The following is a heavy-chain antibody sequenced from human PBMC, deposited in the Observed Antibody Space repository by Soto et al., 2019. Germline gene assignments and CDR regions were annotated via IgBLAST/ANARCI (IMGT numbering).Heavy chain of an antibody. CDR3: AKDALPAAIAASWFDP. CDR1: GFTFSSYG. V-gene: IGHV3-30*18. D-gene: IGHD2-2*01. J-gene: IGHJ5*02. CDR2: ISYDGSNK. Sequence: GGSLRLSCAASGFTFSSYGMHWVRQAPGKGLEWVAVISYDGSNKYYADSVKGRFTISRDNSKNTLYLQMNSLRAEDTAVYYCAKDALPAAIAASWFDPWGQGTLVTVSS.